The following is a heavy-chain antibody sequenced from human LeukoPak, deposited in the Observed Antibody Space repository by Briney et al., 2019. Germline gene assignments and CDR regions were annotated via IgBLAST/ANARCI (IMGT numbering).Heavy chain of an antibody. CDR1: GGSISSGDYY. D-gene: IGHD5-12*01. CDR2: IYYSGST. Sequence: SETLSLTCTVSGGSISSGDYYWSWIRQPPGKGLEWIGYIYYSGSTYYNPSLKSRVTISVDTSKNQFSLKLTSVTAADTAVYYCARHPDPSTVAKLYWYFDLWGRGTLVTVSS. V-gene: IGHV4-30-4*01. J-gene: IGHJ2*01. CDR3: ARHPDPSTVAKLYWYFDL.